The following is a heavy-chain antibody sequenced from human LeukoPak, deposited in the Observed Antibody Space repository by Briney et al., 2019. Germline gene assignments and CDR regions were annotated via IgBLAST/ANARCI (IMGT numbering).Heavy chain of an antibody. V-gene: IGHV4-39*07. Sequence: SETLSLTCTVSGGSISSSSYYWGWIRQPPGKGLEWIGSIYYSGSTYYHPSLKSRVTISVDTSKNQFSLKLSSVTAADTGVYYWASLIAAAVDYWGQGTLVTVSS. CDR1: GGSISSSSYY. D-gene: IGHD6-13*01. CDR2: IYYSGST. J-gene: IGHJ4*02. CDR3: ASLIAAAVDY.